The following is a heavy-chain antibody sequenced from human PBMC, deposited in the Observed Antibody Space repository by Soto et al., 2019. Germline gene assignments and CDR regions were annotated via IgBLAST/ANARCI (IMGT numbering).Heavy chain of an antibody. Sequence: GASVKVSCQAPADTFTSYYIHWVRQAPGHGLEWMGIINPNGGSTRFAQTFQGRITMTTDTSTSTVYMALRSLRSEDTAVYYCAIEVGRSNQFDFWGQGTMVTVSS. J-gene: IGHJ4*02. CDR2: INPNGGST. CDR3: AIEVGRSNQFDF. CDR1: ADTFTSYY. V-gene: IGHV1-46*01. D-gene: IGHD6-13*01.